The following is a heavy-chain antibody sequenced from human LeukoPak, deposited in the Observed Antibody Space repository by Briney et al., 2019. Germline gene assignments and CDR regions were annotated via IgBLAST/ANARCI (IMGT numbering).Heavy chain of an antibody. D-gene: IGHD3-16*01. CDR1: GGSISSYY. Sequence: SDTLSLPCTLSGGSISSYYCDWIRQPPGKGLEWIGYMHYSGGTNYSPSLNSRVTISVDTSKNQFSLKLTSVTAADTAVYYCARVSRWSDWAFEGWGQGTLVTVSS. CDR3: ARVSRWSDWAFEG. CDR2: MHYSGGT. V-gene: IGHV4-59*07. J-gene: IGHJ4*02.